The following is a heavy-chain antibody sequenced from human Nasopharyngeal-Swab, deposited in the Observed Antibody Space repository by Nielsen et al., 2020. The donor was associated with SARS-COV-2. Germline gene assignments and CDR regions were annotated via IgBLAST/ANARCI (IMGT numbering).Heavy chain of an antibody. CDR2: IYYSGST. CDR3: ARDGRDYSSSWYYYYGMDV. J-gene: IGHJ6*02. V-gene: IGHV4-59*01. CDR1: GGSISSYY. Sequence: GSLRLCCTVFGGSISSYYWGWIRQLPGKGLEWIGYIYYSGSTNYNPSLKSRVTISVDTSKNQFSLKLSSVTAADTAVYYCARDGRDYSSSWYYYYGMDVWGQGTTVTVSS. D-gene: IGHD6-13*01.